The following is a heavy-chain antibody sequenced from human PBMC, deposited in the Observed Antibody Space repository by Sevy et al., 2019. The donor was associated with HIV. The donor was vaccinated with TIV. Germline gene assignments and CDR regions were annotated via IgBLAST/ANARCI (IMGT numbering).Heavy chain of an antibody. CDR1: GFTFSNAW. D-gene: IGHD2-2*01. J-gene: IGHJ3*02. V-gene: IGHV3-15*01. Sequence: GGSLRLSCAASGFTFSNAWMSWVRQAPGKGLEWVGRIKSKTDGGTTDYAAPVKGRFTISRDDSKNTLYLQMNSLKTADTAVYYCTTDTTSSFAFDIWGQGTMVTVSS. CDR2: IKSKTDGGTT. CDR3: TTDTTSSFAFDI.